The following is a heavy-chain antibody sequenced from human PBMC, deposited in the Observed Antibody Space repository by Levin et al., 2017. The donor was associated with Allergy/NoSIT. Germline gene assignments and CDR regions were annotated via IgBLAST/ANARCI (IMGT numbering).Heavy chain of an antibody. CDR1: GFTFSDYY. CDR2: ISSSGSTI. D-gene: IGHD5-18*01. J-gene: IGHJ4*02. V-gene: IGHV3-11*01. Sequence: GESLKISCAASGFTFSDYYMSWIRQAPGKGLEWVSYISSSGSTIYYADSVKGRFTISRDNAKNSLYLQMNSLRAEDTAVYYCARDIDTAMVTGFDYWGQGTLVTVSS. CDR3: ARDIDTAMVTGFDY.